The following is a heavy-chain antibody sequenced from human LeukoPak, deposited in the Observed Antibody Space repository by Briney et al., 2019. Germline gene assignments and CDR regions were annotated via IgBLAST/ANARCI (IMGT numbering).Heavy chain of an antibody. CDR2: ISSSSSYI. CDR3: ARDGALYCSSTSCYSY. V-gene: IGHV3-21*01. CDR1: GGSISSGGYY. D-gene: IGHD2-2*02. Sequence: ETLSLTCTVSGGSISSGGYYWSWIRQHPGKGLEWVSSISSSSSYIYYADSVKGRFTISRDNAKNSLYLQMNSLRAEDTAVYYCARDGALYCSSTSCYSYWGQGTLVTVSS. J-gene: IGHJ4*02.